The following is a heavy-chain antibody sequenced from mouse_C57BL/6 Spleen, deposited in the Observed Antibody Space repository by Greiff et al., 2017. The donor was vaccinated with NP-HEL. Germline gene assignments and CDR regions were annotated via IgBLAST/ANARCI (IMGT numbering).Heavy chain of an antibody. CDR2: ISDGGSYT. Sequence: EVKLMESGGGLVKPGGSLKLSCAASGFTFSSYAMSWVRQTPEKRLEWVATISDGGSYTYYPDNVKGRFTISRDNAKNNLYLEMRNLKSEDTAMYYCARGYGSSLWWYFDVWGTGTTVTVSS. V-gene: IGHV5-4*03. D-gene: IGHD1-1*01. CDR3: ARGYGSSLWWYFDV. J-gene: IGHJ1*03. CDR1: GFTFSSYA.